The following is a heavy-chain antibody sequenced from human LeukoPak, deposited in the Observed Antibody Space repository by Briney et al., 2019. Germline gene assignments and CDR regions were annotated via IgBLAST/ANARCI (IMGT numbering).Heavy chain of an antibody. CDR2: INPNSGGT. Sequence: GASVKVSCKASGYTFTGYYMHWVRQAPGQGLEWMGWINPNSGGTNYAQKFQGRVTMTRDTSISTAYMELSRLRSDDTAVYYCARGYCSGGSCPARIDPWGQGTLVTVPS. CDR3: ARGYCSGGSCPARIDP. J-gene: IGHJ5*02. V-gene: IGHV1-2*02. D-gene: IGHD2-15*01. CDR1: GYTFTGYY.